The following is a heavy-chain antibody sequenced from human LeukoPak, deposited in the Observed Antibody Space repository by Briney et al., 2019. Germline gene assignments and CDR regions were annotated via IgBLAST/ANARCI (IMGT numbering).Heavy chain of an antibody. V-gene: IGHV4-34*01. J-gene: IGHJ4*02. CDR3: ARLLSSSWHHFDS. CDR2: ISHSGST. Sequence: PSETLSLTCAVYGVSFSGYSWTWIRQPPGKGLEWIGEISHSGSTNYIPSLKSRVNISLDTSKNQFSLNLSSVTAADTAVYYCARLLSSSWHHFDSWGQGTLVTVSS. D-gene: IGHD6-13*01. CDR1: GVSFSGYS.